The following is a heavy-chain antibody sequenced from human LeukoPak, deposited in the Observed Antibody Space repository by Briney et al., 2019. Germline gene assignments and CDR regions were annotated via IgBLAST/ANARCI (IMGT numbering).Heavy chain of an antibody. CDR1: GYTFTSHD. V-gene: IGHV1-8*01. Sequence: ASVKVFCKASGYTFTSHDINWVRQATGQGLEWMGWMNPNSGNTGYAQKFQGRVTMTRNTSISTVYMELSGLRSEDTAVYYCVRGVWNYAYYFDYWGQGTLVTVSS. CDR2: MNPNSGNT. J-gene: IGHJ4*02. D-gene: IGHD1-7*01. CDR3: VRGVWNYAYYFDY.